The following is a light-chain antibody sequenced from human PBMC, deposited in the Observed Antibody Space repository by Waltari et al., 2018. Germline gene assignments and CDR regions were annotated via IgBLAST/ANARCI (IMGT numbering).Light chain of an antibody. J-gene: IGLJ1*01. CDR3: SSYAGSIYV. CDR1: SRDVGGYMY. V-gene: IGLV2-8*01. Sequence: QSALTQPPSASGSPGQSVTISCTGTSRDVGGYMYVSWYQQHPGKVPKLMIYEVSKRPSGVPDRFSGSKSGNTASLTVSGLQAEDEADYYCSSYAGSIYVFGTGTKVTVL. CDR2: EVS.